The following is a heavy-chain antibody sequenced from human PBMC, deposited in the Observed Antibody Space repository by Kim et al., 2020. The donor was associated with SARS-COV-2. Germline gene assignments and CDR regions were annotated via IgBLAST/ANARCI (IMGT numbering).Heavy chain of an antibody. J-gene: IGHJ4*02. D-gene: IGHD3-10*01. V-gene: IGHV1-69*01. Sequence: AQKFQGRVTSTADESTSTAYMELSSLRSEDTAVYYCARTPMVRGVIHFDYWGQGTLVTVSS. CDR3: ARTPMVRGVIHFDY.